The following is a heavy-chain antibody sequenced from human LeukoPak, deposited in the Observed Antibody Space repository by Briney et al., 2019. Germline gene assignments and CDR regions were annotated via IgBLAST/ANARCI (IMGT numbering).Heavy chain of an antibody. Sequence: SETLSLTCTVSGGSISSSSYYWGWIRQPPGKGLEWIGSIYYSGSTYYNPSLKSRVTISVDTSKNQFSLKLSSVTAADTAVYYCARHRRLFARLGELSLPKRGHYYYYMDVWGKGTTVTISS. V-gene: IGHV4-39*01. D-gene: IGHD3-16*02. CDR2: IYYSGST. CDR3: ARHRRLFARLGELSLPKRGHYYYYMDV. CDR1: GGSISSSSYY. J-gene: IGHJ6*03.